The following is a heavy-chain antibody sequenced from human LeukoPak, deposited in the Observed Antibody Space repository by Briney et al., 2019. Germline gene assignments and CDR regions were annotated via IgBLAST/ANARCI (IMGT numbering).Heavy chain of an antibody. D-gene: IGHD4-17*01. J-gene: IGHJ4*02. CDR2: MRSDGSTT. Sequence: TGGSLRLSCAASGFTFSSYSMHWVRQAPGKGLQWVSHMRSDGSTTYCPDSVEGRFTISRDNSKNTLYLQMISLRPEDTAVYYCVKDRGYYDLDSWGQGTLVTVSS. V-gene: IGHV3-30*02. CDR1: GFTFSSYS. CDR3: VKDRGYYDLDS.